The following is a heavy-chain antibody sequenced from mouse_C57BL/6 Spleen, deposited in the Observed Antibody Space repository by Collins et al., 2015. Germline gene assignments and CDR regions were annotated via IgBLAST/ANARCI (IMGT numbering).Heavy chain of an antibody. CDR2: IYPGSGNT. CDR1: GYSFTSYY. Sequence: QVQLQQSGPELVKPGASVKISCKASGYSFTSYYIHWVKQRPGQGLEWIGWIYPGSGNTKYNEKFKGKATLTADTSSSTAYMQLSSLTSEGSAVYYCARFDYYGSSSAWFAYWGQGTLVTVSA. D-gene: IGHD1-1*01. CDR3: ARFDYYGSSSAWFAY. V-gene: IGHV1-66*01. J-gene: IGHJ3*01.